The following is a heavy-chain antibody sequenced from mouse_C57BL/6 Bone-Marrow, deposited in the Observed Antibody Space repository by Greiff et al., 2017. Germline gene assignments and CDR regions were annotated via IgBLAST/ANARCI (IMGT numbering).Heavy chain of an antibody. J-gene: IGHJ2*01. D-gene: IGHD2-4*01. Sequence: EVHLVESGGGLVKPGGSLKLSCAASGFTFSSYAMSWVRQTPEKRLEWVATISDGGSYTYYPDNVQGRFTISRDNAKNNLYLQMSHLKSEDTAMYYCARAGDYDVDYWGQGTTLTVSS. V-gene: IGHV5-4*01. CDR3: ARAGDYDVDY. CDR1: GFTFSSYA. CDR2: ISDGGSYT.